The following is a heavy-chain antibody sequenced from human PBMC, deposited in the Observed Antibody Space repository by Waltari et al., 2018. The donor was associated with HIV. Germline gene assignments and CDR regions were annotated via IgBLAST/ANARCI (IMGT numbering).Heavy chain of an antibody. J-gene: IGHJ3*02. V-gene: IGHV3-7*01. CDR2: IKQDGSEK. D-gene: IGHD3-22*01. CDR1: GFTFSSYW. Sequence: EVQLVESGGGLVQPGGSLRLSCAASGFTFSSYWMSWVRPAPGTGLEWVANIKQDGSEKYYVDSVKGRFTIARDNAKNSLYLQMNSLRAEDTAVYYCAAGYYDSSGYYYRDAFDIWGQGTMVTVSS. CDR3: AAGYYDSSGYYYRDAFDI.